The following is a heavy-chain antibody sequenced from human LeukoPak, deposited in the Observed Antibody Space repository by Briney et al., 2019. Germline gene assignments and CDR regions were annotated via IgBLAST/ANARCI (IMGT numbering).Heavy chain of an antibody. V-gene: IGHV3-21*01. Sequence: GGSLRLSCAASGFSFSNSMNWVRQAPGKGLEWVSSVSGGSDYIYYADSVKGRFTISRDNAINSLYLQMNSLRAEDTAVYYCASLGGGSGSSHNPLVDHWGQGTLVTVSS. CDR2: VSGGSDYI. CDR1: GFSFSNS. J-gene: IGHJ4*02. CDR3: ASLGGGSGSSHNPLVDH. D-gene: IGHD3-10*01.